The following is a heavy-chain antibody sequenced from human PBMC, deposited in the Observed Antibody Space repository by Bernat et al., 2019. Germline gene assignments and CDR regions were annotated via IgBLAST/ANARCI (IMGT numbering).Heavy chain of an antibody. CDR1: GFTFADYA. CDR3: SKAVAAAVSDAFDI. Sequence: EVQLVESGGGLVQPGRSLRLSCAASGFTFADYAMYWVRQVPGKGLEWVSGISWNSVTITYADSVNGRFTSSRDNAKNSLYLQMNSLRAEDTAFYYCSKAVAAAVSDAFDIWGQGTMVTVSS. V-gene: IGHV3-9*01. CDR2: ISWNSVTI. J-gene: IGHJ3*02. D-gene: IGHD6-13*01.